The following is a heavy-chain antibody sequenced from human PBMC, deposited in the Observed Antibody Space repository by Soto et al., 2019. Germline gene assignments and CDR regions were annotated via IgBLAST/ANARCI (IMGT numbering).Heavy chain of an antibody. CDR1: GFSFAGYA. CDR2: ISGSGDDT. D-gene: IGHD6-19*01. Sequence: EVQLLESGGGLVQPGGSLRLSCAASGFSFAGYAMSWVRQAPGKGLEWVAGISGSGDDTYYADSVKGRFTISRDNSKNTLYLQMNSLRAEDTAAYFCAKAQGYNSGWQTDYWGQGTLVTVSS. J-gene: IGHJ4*02. V-gene: IGHV3-23*01. CDR3: AKAQGYNSGWQTDY.